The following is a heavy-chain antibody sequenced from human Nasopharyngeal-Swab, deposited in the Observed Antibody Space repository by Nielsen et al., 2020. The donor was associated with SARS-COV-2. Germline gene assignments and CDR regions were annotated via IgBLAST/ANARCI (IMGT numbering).Heavy chain of an antibody. CDR2: ISSNGGST. J-gene: IGHJ3*02. Sequence: GESLKISCAASGFTFSSYAMHWVRQAPGKGLEYVSAISSNGGSTYYANSVKGRFTISRDNSKNTLYLQMGSLRAEDMAVYYCARYCSSTSCYRTSAFDIWGQGTMVTVSS. CDR1: GFTFSSYA. D-gene: IGHD2-2*01. CDR3: ARYCSSTSCYRTSAFDI. V-gene: IGHV3-64*01.